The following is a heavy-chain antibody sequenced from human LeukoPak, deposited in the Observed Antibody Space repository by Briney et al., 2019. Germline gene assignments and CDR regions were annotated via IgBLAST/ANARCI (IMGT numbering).Heavy chain of an antibody. V-gene: IGHV3-21*01. CDR1: GFTFSSYS. D-gene: IGHD5-18*01. Sequence: KSGGSLRLSCAASGFTFSSYSMNWVRQAPWKGLEWVSSISPSSSYIYYADSVKGRFTISRDNAKNSLYLQMNSLRAEDTAVYYCARDPVQLWSKDYWGQGTLVTVSS. CDR2: ISPSSSYI. CDR3: ARDPVQLWSKDY. J-gene: IGHJ4*02.